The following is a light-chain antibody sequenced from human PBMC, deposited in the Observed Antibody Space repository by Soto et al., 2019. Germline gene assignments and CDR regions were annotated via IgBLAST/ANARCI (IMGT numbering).Light chain of an antibody. V-gene: IGKV1-5*03. CDR3: QQYSSYST. Sequence: DIQMTQSPSTLSASVGDRVTITCRASQSISSWLAWYQQKPGKAPKLLIYKSSNLESGVPSRFSGSGSGTEFSLTISSLRPDDVATYYCQQYSSYSTFGQGTKVEIK. CDR2: KSS. CDR1: QSISSW. J-gene: IGKJ1*01.